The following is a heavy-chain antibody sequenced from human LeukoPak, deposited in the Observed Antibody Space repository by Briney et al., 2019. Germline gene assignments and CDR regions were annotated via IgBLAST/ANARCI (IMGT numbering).Heavy chain of an antibody. Sequence: PGGSLRLSCAASGFTFSGSAIHWVRQASGKGLEWVGRIRSKANNYATAYVVSVKGRFTISRDDSKNTAFLQMNSLKTEDTAVYYCTRFMDGGLDFDYWGQGTLVTVSS. CDR1: GFTFSGSA. V-gene: IGHV3-73*01. CDR3: TRFMDGGLDFDY. D-gene: IGHD4-23*01. CDR2: IRSKANNYAT. J-gene: IGHJ4*02.